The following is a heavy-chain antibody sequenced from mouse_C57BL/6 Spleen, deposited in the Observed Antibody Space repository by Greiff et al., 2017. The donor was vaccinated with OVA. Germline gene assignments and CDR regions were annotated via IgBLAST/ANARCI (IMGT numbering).Heavy chain of an antibody. CDR1: GFSFNTYA. J-gene: IGHJ4*01. V-gene: IGHV10-1*01. CDR2: IRSKSNNYAT. Sequence: EVKLVESGGGLVQPKGSLKLSCAASGFSFNTYAMNWVRQAPGKGLEWVARIRSKSNNYATYYADSVKDRFTISRDDSESMLYLQMNNLKTEDTAMYYCVRHETTVVARYAMDYWGQGTSVTVSS. D-gene: IGHD1-1*01. CDR3: VRHETTVVARYAMDY.